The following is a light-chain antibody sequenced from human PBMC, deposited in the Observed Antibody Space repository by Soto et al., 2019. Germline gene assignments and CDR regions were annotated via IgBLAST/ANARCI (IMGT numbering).Light chain of an antibody. CDR1: QSVLYSSNNKNY. V-gene: IGKV4-1*01. J-gene: IGKJ2*01. CDR2: WAS. Sequence: DIVMTQSPDSLAVSLGERATINCKSSQSVLYSSNNKNYLAWYQQKPGQPPKLLIYWASTRESGVPDRFSGSRSGTDFTLTICSLQAEDVPVYYCQQYYSTPPTFGQGTELEIK. CDR3: QQYYSTPPT.